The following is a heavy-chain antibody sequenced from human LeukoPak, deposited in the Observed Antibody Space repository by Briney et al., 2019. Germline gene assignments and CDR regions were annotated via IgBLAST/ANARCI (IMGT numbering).Heavy chain of an antibody. CDR1: GGTFSSYA. V-gene: IGHV1-18*01. CDR2: ISAYNGNT. Sequence: ASVKVSCKASGGTFSSYAISWVRQAPGQGLEWMGWISAYNGNTNYAQKLQGRVTMTTDTSTSTAYMELRSLRSDDTAVYYCARNPYGMDVWGQGTTVSVSS. J-gene: IGHJ6*02. CDR3: ARNPYGMDV.